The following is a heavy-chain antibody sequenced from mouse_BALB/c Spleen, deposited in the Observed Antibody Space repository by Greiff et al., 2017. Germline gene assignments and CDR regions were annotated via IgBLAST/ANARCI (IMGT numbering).Heavy chain of an antibody. CDR2: IDTSDSYT. Sequence: QVQLQQPGAELVMPGASVKMSCKASGYTFTDYWMHWVKQRPGQGLEWIGAIDTSDSYTSYNQKFKGKATLTVDESSSTAYMQLSSLTSEDSAVYYCARMEYGNYDAMDYWGQGTSVTVSS. J-gene: IGHJ4*01. CDR3: ARMEYGNYDAMDY. V-gene: IGHV1-69*01. CDR1: GYTFTDYW. D-gene: IGHD2-1*01.